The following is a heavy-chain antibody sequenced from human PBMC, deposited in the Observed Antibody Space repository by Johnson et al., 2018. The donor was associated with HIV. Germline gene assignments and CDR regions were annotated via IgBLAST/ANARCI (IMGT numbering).Heavy chain of an antibody. CDR2: ISWNGGST. V-gene: IGHV3-43D*03. CDR3: ARDLMDSSDYPPDAFDV. Sequence: VQLVESGGGVVQPGGSLRLSCAASGFTFDDYAMHWVRQAPGKGLEWVSVISWNGGSTYYADSVEGRFTISRDNSKNTLYLQVSSLIADDTAMYFCARDLMDSSDYPPDAFDVWGQGTMVTVSS. D-gene: IGHD3-22*01. CDR1: GFTFDDYA. J-gene: IGHJ3*01.